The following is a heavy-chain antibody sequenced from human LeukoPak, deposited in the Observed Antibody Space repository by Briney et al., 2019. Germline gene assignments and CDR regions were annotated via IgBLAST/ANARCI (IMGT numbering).Heavy chain of an antibody. CDR2: ISAYNGNT. V-gene: IGHV1-18*01. D-gene: IGHD3-22*01. Sequence: ASVKVSCKASGYTFTSYGISGVRQAPGQVLDWMGWISAYNGNTNYAQKFQGRVNMNTEPSTRKDYMELRSLRSDDKAVYYCARPLLDYDGSGYTRLYYMDVWGKGTTVPVSS. CDR3: ARPLLDYDGSGYTRLYYMDV. J-gene: IGHJ6*03. CDR1: GYTFTSYG.